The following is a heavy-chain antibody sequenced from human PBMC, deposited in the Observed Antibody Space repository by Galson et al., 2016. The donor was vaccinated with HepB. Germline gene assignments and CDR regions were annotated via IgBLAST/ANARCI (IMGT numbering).Heavy chain of an antibody. CDR1: GFSFSTYN. CDR2: LGSSGSPI. CDR3: ARDYYRSGSYSFDY. V-gene: IGHV3-48*02. Sequence: SLRLSCAASGFSFSTYNMNWVRQAPGKGLEWLSYLGSSGSPIYYADSVKGRFTVSRDNAKNSLYLQMNGLRDEDTAVYYCARDYYRSGSYSFDYWGRGILVTVSS. J-gene: IGHJ4*02. D-gene: IGHD3-10*01.